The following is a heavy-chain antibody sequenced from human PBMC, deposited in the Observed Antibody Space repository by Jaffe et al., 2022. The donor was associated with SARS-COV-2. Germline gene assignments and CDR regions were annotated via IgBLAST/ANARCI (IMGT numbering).Heavy chain of an antibody. CDR2: ISAYHGNT. CDR1: GYTFTSYG. CDR3: ARGRHKWLPPGANWFDP. D-gene: IGHD6-19*01. Sequence: QVQLVQSGGEVKKPGASVKVSCKTSGYTFTSYGISWVRQAPGQGLEWMGWISAYHGNTNYAQKFQGRVTMTTDTSTSTAYMELRSLRSDDTAVYYCARGRHKWLPPGANWFDPWGQGTLVTVSS. J-gene: IGHJ5*02. V-gene: IGHV1-18*01.